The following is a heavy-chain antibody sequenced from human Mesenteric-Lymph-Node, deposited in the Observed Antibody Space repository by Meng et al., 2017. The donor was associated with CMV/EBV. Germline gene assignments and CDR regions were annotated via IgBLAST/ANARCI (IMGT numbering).Heavy chain of an antibody. Sequence: GESLKISCRTSGFTLGAYAMTWVRQAPGQGLEWVGFIRSKGYSGTTEYAAAVRGRFTISRDDSKSTAFLEMNSLKTEDTAVYYCSRGIVGWETSPHYFDYWGPGTLVTVSS. CDR2: IRSKGYSGTT. CDR1: GFTLGAYA. CDR3: SRGIVGWETSPHYFDY. J-gene: IGHJ4*02. V-gene: IGHV3-49*04. D-gene: IGHD1-26*01.